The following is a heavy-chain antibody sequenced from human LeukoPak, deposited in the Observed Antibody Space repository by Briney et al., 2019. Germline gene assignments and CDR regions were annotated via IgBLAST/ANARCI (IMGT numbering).Heavy chain of an antibody. J-gene: IGHJ3*02. Sequence: KPSETLSLTCTVSGGSISSYYWSWIRQPPGKGLEWIGYIYTSGSNNYNPSLKSRVTIPVDTSKNQFSLKLSSVTAPYTAGYYWGGEVTTWGAFEIWGQGTMVTVSS. CDR3: GGEVTTWGAFEI. D-gene: IGHD4-17*01. V-gene: IGHV4-4*09. CDR1: GGSISSYY. CDR2: IYTSGSN.